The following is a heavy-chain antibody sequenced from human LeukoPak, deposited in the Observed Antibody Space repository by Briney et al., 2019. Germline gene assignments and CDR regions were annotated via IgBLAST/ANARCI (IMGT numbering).Heavy chain of an antibody. D-gene: IGHD3-9*01. CDR1: GFTVSSYY. V-gene: IGHV3-66*02. CDR3: ARFSRGYDILTAPDS. Sequence: GGSLRLSCAASGFTVSSYYMSWVRQAPGKGLEWVSVIYRGGSTYYADYVKGPFTISRDNSNNTLYLQMNSLRAEDTAVYYCARFSRGYDILTAPDSWGQGTLVTVSS. J-gene: IGHJ4*02. CDR2: IYRGGST.